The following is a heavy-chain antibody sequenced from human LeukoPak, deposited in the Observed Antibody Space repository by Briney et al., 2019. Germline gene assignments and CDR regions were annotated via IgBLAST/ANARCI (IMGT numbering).Heavy chain of an antibody. CDR2: INPNSGGT. V-gene: IGHV1-2*02. D-gene: IGHD4-17*01. CDR3: ARGLRKYYMDV. CDR1: GYTFTDYY. J-gene: IGHJ6*03. Sequence: ASVKVSCKASGYTFTDYYMHWVRQAPGQGLEWMGWINPNSGGTYYAQKFQGRVTMTRDTSISTAYMELSRLRSDDTAVYYCARGLRKYYMDVWGKGTTVTVSS.